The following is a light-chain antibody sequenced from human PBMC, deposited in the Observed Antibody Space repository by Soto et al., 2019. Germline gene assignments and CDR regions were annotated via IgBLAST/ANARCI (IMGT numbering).Light chain of an antibody. CDR3: QQYNNYPRT. CDR1: QSISSW. CDR2: KAS. V-gene: IGKV1-5*03. Sequence: DIQMTQSPSTLSASVGDRVTITCRASQSISSWLAWYQQKPGKAPKVLIYKASSLESGVPSRFSGSGSGTEFTLTISSLQPDDFGTYYGQQYNNYPRTFGQGTNVEV. J-gene: IGKJ1*01.